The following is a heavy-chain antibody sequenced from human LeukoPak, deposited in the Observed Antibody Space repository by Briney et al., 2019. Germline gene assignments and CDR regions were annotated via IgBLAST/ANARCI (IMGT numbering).Heavy chain of an antibody. CDR3: ARGGTLFTYFDS. Sequence: SETLSLTCSVSGGSTSDYYWNWIRQPAGQGLEWLGRIYYAGNTAYNPSLESRLSMSLDTAKNQFSLKVTSVTAADTAVYYCARGGTLFTYFDSWGQGALVTVSS. D-gene: IGHD3-10*02. CDR2: IYYAGNT. V-gene: IGHV4-4*07. CDR1: GGSTSDYY. J-gene: IGHJ4*02.